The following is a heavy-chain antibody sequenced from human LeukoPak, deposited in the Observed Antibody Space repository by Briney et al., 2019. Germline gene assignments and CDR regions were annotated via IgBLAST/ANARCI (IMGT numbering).Heavy chain of an antibody. CDR3: ARDARDGYNKERGGY. J-gene: IGHJ4*02. CDR2: ISSSGSTI. Sequence: GGSLRLSCAASGFTFSSYEMNWVRQAPGKGLEWVSYISSSGSTIYYADSVKGRFTISRDNAKNSLYLQMNSLRAEDTAVYYCARDARDGYNKERGGYWGQGTLVTVSS. CDR1: GFTFSSYE. V-gene: IGHV3-48*03. D-gene: IGHD5-24*01.